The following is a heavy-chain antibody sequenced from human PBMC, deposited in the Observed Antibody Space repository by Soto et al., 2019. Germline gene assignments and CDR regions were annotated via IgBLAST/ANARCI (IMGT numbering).Heavy chain of an antibody. D-gene: IGHD2-15*01. CDR1: GYTFTSYY. J-gene: IGHJ3*02. Sequence: ASVKVSCKASGYTFTSYYMHWVRQAPGQGLEWMGIINPSGGSTSYAQKFQGRVTMTRDTSTSTVYMELSSLRSEDTAVYYCARGGGQTRWVAAIGFAFDIWGQGTMVTVS. CDR2: INPSGGST. V-gene: IGHV1-46*01. CDR3: ARGGGQTRWVAAIGFAFDI.